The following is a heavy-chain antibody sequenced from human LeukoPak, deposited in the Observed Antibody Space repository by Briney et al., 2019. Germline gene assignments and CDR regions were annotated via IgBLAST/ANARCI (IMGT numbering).Heavy chain of an antibody. D-gene: IGHD4-17*01. CDR2: ISGSGGST. J-gene: IGHJ4*02. CDR3: ARDYDYGDYPGY. Sequence: PGGSLRLSCAASGFAFSSYAMNWVRQAPGKGLEWVSGISGSGGSTFYADSVKGRFTISRDNSKNTLYLQMNSLRAEDTALYYCARDYDYGDYPGYWGQGTLVTVSS. V-gene: IGHV3-23*01. CDR1: GFAFSSYA.